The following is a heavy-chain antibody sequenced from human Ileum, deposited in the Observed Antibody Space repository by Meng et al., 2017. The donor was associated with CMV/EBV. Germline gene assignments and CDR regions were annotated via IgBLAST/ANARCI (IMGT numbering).Heavy chain of an antibody. CDR3: ARGERYCSSTSCSWDY. J-gene: IGHJ4*02. Sequence: GGSLRLSCAASGFTFSSYEMNWVPQAPGKGLEWVSYISSSGSTISYADSVKGRFTISRDNAKNSLYLQMNSLRAEDTAVYYCARGERYCSSTSCSWDYWGQGTLVTVSS. V-gene: IGHV3-48*03. CDR2: ISSSGSTI. D-gene: IGHD2-2*01. CDR1: GFTFSSYE.